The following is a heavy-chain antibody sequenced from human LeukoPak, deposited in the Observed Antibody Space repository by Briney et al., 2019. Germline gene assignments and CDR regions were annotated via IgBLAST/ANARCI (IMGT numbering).Heavy chain of an antibody. J-gene: IGHJ6*02. CDR1: GGSISSRSYY. Sequence: PSETLSLTCTVSGGSISSRSYYWGWIRQPPGKGLEGIGEINHSGSTNYNPSLKRRVTISVNTSKNQFSLKLSSVTAADTAVYYCARGFSSSWPSHYYYYGMDVWGQGTTVTVSS. D-gene: IGHD6-13*01. CDR2: INHSGST. CDR3: ARGFSSSWPSHYYYYGMDV. V-gene: IGHV4-39*07.